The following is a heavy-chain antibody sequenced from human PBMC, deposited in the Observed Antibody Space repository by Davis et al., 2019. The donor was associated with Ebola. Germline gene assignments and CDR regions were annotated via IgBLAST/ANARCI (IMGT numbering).Heavy chain of an antibody. CDR3: ARGRDYAFDI. V-gene: IGHV3-48*02. Sequence: GESLKISCAASRFAFSGSSMNWVRRAPGKGLEWVSHISVGPGAIEYADSVKGRFTMSRDNAKNSLYLHMNSLRDEDTAVYYCARGRDYAFDIWGQGTMVTVSS. CDR1: RFAFSGSS. J-gene: IGHJ3*02. D-gene: IGHD2-21*02. CDR2: ISVGPGAI.